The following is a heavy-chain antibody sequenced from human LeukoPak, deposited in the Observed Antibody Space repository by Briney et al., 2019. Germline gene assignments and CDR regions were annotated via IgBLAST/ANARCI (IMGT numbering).Heavy chain of an antibody. Sequence: GGSLRLSCAASGFTFSSYAMHRVRQAPGKGLEWVAVISYDGSNKYYADSVKGRFTISRDNSKNTLYPQMNSLRAEDTAVYYCARAPAGLTFDYWGQGTLVTVSS. CDR1: GFTFSSYA. J-gene: IGHJ4*02. CDR3: ARAPAGLTFDY. V-gene: IGHV3-30-3*01. CDR2: ISYDGSNK. D-gene: IGHD3-9*01.